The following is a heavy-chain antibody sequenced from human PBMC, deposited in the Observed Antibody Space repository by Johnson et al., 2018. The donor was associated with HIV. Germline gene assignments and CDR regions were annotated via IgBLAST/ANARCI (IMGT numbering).Heavy chain of an antibody. CDR2: ISYDGSNK. J-gene: IGHJ3*02. CDR1: GFTFSSYA. Sequence: QEQLVESGGGVVQPGRSLRLSCAASGFTFSSYAMHWVRQAPGKGLEWVAVISYDGSNKYYADSVKGRFTISRDNSKNTLYLQMNSLRAEDTAVYYCARDYREANAVDIWGQGTMVTVAS. CDR3: ARDYREANAVDI. D-gene: IGHD1-26*01. V-gene: IGHV3-30-3*01.